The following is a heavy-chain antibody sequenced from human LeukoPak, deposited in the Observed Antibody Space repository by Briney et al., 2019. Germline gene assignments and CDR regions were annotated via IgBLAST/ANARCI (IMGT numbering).Heavy chain of an antibody. CDR3: ARVRWELLPSYYFDY. CDR1: GGSISSYY. D-gene: IGHD1-26*01. CDR2: IYYSGST. J-gene: IGHJ4*02. V-gene: IGHV4-59*01. Sequence: PSETLSLTCTVSGGSISSYYWSWIWQPPGKGLEWIGYIYYSGSTNYNPSLKSRVTISVDTSKNQFSLKLSSVTAADTAVYYCARVRWELLPSYYFDYWGQGTLVTVSS.